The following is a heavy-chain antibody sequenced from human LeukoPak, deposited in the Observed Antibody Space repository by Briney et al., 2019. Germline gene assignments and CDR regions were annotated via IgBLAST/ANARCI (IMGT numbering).Heavy chain of an antibody. V-gene: IGHV3-74*01. D-gene: IGHD3-9*01. CDR1: EFTFSNYW. J-gene: IGHJ4*02. CDR2: IKGDGSTT. Sequence: GGSLRLSCAASEFTFSNYWINWVRQAPGKGLVWVSRIKGDGSTTTYADSVKGRFTISRDNAKKTLYLQMNSLRVEDTAVYYCVRESEYFDWLLDYWGQGTLVTVSS. CDR3: VRESEYFDWLLDY.